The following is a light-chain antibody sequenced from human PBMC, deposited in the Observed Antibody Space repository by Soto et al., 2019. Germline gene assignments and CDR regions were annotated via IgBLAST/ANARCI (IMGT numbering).Light chain of an antibody. Sequence: EIVMTQSPATLSVSPGERATLSCRASQSVTSNLAWYQQKPGQAPRLLIYVASTRATGIPARFSGSGSATEFTLTISSLQPEDFAVYYCQQYQSWPLTFGGGSKVEI. J-gene: IGKJ4*01. V-gene: IGKV3-15*01. CDR2: VAS. CDR1: QSVTSN. CDR3: QQYQSWPLT.